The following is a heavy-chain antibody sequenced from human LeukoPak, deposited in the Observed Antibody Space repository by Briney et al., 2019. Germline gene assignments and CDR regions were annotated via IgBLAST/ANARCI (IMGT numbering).Heavy chain of an antibody. V-gene: IGHV1-46*01. CDR2: INPTGGST. J-gene: IGHJ4*02. CDR1: GYTFTTYY. CDR3: ALYSSTWY. Sequence: ASVKVSCXAXGYTFTTYYIHWVRQAPGQGLEWMGIINPTGGSTTYAQKFQGRVTMTRDTSTSTVFMELNSLRSEDTAVYYCALYSSTWYWGQGTLVTVYS. D-gene: IGHD6-13*01.